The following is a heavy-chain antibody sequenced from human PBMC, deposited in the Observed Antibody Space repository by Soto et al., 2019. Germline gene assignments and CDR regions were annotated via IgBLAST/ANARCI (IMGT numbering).Heavy chain of an antibody. D-gene: IGHD2-15*01. CDR1: GFSLSTRGVG. V-gene: IGHV2-5*01. CDR3: AHSVAPRILYH. J-gene: IGHJ5*02. CDR2: IYWYDDK. Sequence: QITLKASGPTLVKTTQTLTLNCTFSGFSLSTRGVGVGWIRRPQGKAMELLALIYWYDDKRYSTYMECRLTITKDTSKTSVVLTMTNMDPVDTATYYCAHSVAPRILYHWGQGTLVT.